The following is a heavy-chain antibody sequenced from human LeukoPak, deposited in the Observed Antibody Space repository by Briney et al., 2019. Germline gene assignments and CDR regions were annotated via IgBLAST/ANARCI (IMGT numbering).Heavy chain of an antibody. CDR2: ISTTGSAI. CDR3: ARVRMSIMDV. Sequence: GGSLRFSCVTSGFAFSYSEMTWVRQAPGKGLEWVSYISTTGSAIYYADSLKGRFTISRDNAKNSVYLQMNSLRAEDTGIYYCARVRMSIMDVWGQGTTVTVSS. D-gene: IGHD6-6*01. CDR1: GFAFSYSE. V-gene: IGHV3-48*03. J-gene: IGHJ6*02.